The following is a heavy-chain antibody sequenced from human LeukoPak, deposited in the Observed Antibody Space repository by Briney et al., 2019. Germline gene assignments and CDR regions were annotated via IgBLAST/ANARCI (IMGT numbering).Heavy chain of an antibody. Sequence: SETLSLTCTVSGGSISSSGHYWGWIRQPPGKGLEWIGSISYSGSTYYNPSLKSRVTISVDTSKNQFSLKLSSVTAADTAVYYCAIRPHCSSTSCYSFDYWGQGTLVTVSS. V-gene: IGHV4-39*07. CDR3: AIRPHCSSTSCYSFDY. CDR1: GGSISSSGHY. J-gene: IGHJ4*02. D-gene: IGHD2-2*02. CDR2: ISYSGST.